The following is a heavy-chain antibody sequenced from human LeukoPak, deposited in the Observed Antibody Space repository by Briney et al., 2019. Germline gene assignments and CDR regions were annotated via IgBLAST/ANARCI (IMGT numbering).Heavy chain of an antibody. CDR2: MNTDGSVT. CDR3: VRDSSGSY. Sequence: PGGSLRLSCAASGFTVSSNYMSWVRQAPGKGLEWVSRMNTDGSVTNYADSVKGRFTVSRDNAKNTLYLQMNSLRAEDTAVYYCVRDSSGSYWGQGTLVTVSS. J-gene: IGHJ4*02. CDR1: GFTVSSNY. D-gene: IGHD3-22*01. V-gene: IGHV3-74*01.